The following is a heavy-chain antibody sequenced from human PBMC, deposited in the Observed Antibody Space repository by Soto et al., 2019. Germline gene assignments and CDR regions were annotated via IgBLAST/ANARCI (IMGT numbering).Heavy chain of an antibody. V-gene: IGHV1-69*13. D-gene: IGHD3-22*01. CDR1: GGTFSSYA. CDR3: AREGPDYDSSGYYYFDY. J-gene: IGHJ4*02. Sequence: ASVKVSCKASGGTFSSYAISWVRQAPGQGLEWMGGIIPIFGTANYAQKFQGRVTITADESTSTAYMELSSLRSEDTAVYYCAREGPDYDSSGYYYFDYWGQGTLVTVSS. CDR2: IIPIFGTA.